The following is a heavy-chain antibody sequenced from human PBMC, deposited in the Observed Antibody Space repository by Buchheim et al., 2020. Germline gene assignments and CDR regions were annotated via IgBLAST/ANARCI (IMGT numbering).Heavy chain of an antibody. J-gene: IGHJ6*03. Sequence: QVQLVQSGGEVRKPGASVTVSCKASGYIFTSYGISWVRQAPGQGLEWMGWVGVYIGKTNYAPKVQARVTMTADISTTTAYMELRGLRSDDTGVYYCARVRDDKTSWGYNYYYMDVWGKGTT. CDR3: ARVRDDKTSWGYNYYYMDV. CDR2: VGVYIGKT. D-gene: IGHD3-16*01. V-gene: IGHV1-18*01. CDR1: GYIFTSYG.